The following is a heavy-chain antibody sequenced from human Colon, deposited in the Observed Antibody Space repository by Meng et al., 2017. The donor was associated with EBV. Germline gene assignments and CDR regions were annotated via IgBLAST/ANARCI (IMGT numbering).Heavy chain of an antibody. D-gene: IGHD3-10*01. V-gene: IGHV4-4*03. CDR3: LRGSGGSV. CDR1: GDSITNHNW. CDR2: IPHRGSS. Sequence: VRWRCRGPALVNPPETLSLTCAVSGDSITNHNWWAWVRQPPGKGLEWIGEIPHRGSSAYTPSLKSRVSMSIDKSKNQFSLKLTSVTAADMAVYHCLRGSGGSVWGQGTLVTVSS. J-gene: IGHJ1*01.